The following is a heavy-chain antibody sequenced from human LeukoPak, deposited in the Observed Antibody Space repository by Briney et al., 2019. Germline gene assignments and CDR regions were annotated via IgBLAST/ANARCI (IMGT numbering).Heavy chain of an antibody. V-gene: IGHV3-23*01. CDR1: GFTFSRYA. CDR3: AKNTISGGHYQYYMDV. D-gene: IGHD3-16*02. CDR2: ISGSGGIT. J-gene: IGHJ6*03. Sequence: GGSLRLSCAASGFTFSRYAMSWVRQAPGKGLEWVSSISGSGGITYHADSLKGRFTISRDNSKNTLFLQMNSLRAEDTAVYYCAKNTISGGHYQYYMDVWGKGTTVTVSS.